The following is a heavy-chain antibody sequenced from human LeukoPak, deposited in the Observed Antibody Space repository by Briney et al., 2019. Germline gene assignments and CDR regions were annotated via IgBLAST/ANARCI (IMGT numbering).Heavy chain of an antibody. J-gene: IGHJ6*03. V-gene: IGHV4-59*11. CDR2: IYYSGST. D-gene: IGHD3-3*01. Sequence: SETLSLTCTVSGGSFSSHYWSWIRQPPGKGLEWIGYIYYSGSTNYNPSLKSRVTISVDTSKNQFSLKLSSVTAADTAVYYCARYYDFWSGSYYYYYYMDVWGKGTTVTVSS. CDR1: GGSFSSHY. CDR3: ARYYDFWSGSYYYYYYMDV.